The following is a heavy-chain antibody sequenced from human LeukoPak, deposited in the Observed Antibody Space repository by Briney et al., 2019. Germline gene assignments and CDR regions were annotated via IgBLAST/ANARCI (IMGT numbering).Heavy chain of an antibody. J-gene: IGHJ4*02. CDR1: GFTFSNYG. CDR3: ARKFLTGRLIDY. V-gene: IGHV3-30*03. CDR2: ISYDGSNE. Sequence: GGSLRLSCAASGFTFSNYGMHWVRQAPGKGLEWLAVISYDGSNEYYADSVKGRSTISRDTSRNTLYLQMNSLRAEDTALYYCARKFLTGRLIDYWGQGTLVTVSS. D-gene: IGHD7-27*01.